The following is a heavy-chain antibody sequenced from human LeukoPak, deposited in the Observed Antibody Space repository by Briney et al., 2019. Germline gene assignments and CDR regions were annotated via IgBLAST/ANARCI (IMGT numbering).Heavy chain of an antibody. D-gene: IGHD2-21*02. J-gene: IGHJ6*03. CDR2: ISGSGGST. CDR3: AKAYCGGDCYWDYYYYMDV. CDR1: GFTFSSYA. Sequence: GGSLRLSCAASGFTFSSYAMSWVRQAPGKGLEWVSAISGSGGSTYYADSVKGRFTISRDNSKNTLYLQMNSLRAEDTAVYYCAKAYCGGDCYWDYYYYMDVWGKGTTVTVSS. V-gene: IGHV3-23*01.